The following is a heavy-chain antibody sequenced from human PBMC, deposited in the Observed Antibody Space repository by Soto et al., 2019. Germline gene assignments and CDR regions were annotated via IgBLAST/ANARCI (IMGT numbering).Heavy chain of an antibody. J-gene: IGHJ6*02. CDR1: GGSISSYY. V-gene: IGHV4-59*01. CDR3: ARENYGMDV. CDR2: IYYSGST. Sequence: SETLSLTCTVSGGSISSYYWSWIRQPPGKGLEWIGYIYYSGSTNYNPSLKSRITISVDTSKNQFSLKLSSVTAADTAVYYCARENYGMDVWGQGTTVTVSS.